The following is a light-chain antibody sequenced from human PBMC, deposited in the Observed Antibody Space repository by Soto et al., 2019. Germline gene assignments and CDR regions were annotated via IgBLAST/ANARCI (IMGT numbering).Light chain of an antibody. CDR1: SSNIGSNY. V-gene: IGLV1-47*01. J-gene: IGLJ1*01. Sequence: QSALTQPPSASGTPGQRVTISCSGSSSNIGSNYVYWYQQLPGTAPKLLIYRNNQRPSGVPDRFSGSKSGTSASLAISGLLFEDEADYYCAAWDDSLSVLYVFGTGTKVTVL. CDR3: AAWDDSLSVLYV. CDR2: RNN.